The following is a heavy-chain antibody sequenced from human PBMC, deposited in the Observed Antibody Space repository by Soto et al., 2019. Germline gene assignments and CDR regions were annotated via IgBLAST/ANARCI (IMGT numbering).Heavy chain of an antibody. CDR2: IIPISGTA. D-gene: IGHD2-2*01. J-gene: IGHJ6*02. Sequence: QVQLVQSGAEVKKPGSSVKVSCKASGGTFSSYAISWVRQAPGQGLEWMGGIIPISGTANYAQKFRGRVTITADESTSTAYMELSSLRSEDTAVYYCVRSQGSSTSLEIYYYYYYGMDVWGQGTTVTVSS. V-gene: IGHV1-69*01. CDR3: VRSQGSSTSLEIYYYYYYGMDV. CDR1: GGTFSSYA.